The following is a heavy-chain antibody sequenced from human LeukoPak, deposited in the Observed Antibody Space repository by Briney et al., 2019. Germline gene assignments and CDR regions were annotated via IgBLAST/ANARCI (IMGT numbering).Heavy chain of an antibody. V-gene: IGHV3-21*01. Sequence: GGSLRLSCAASGFTFSRYTLNWVRQAPGKGLEWVSSISSTSSDIYYADSVKGRFTISRDNAKNSLYPQMNSLRAEDTAVYYCARAGSYSTLDYWGQGTLVPVSS. J-gene: IGHJ4*02. CDR3: ARAGSYSTLDY. D-gene: IGHD6-13*01. CDR2: ISSTSSDI. CDR1: GFTFSRYT.